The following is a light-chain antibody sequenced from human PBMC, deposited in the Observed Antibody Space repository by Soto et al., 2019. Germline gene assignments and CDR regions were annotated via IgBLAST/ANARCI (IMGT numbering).Light chain of an antibody. Sequence: EIVLTQSPATLSLSPGERATLSCRASQSVRNYLAWSQQKPGQAPRLLIYDASNRATGIPARFSGSGSGTDFTLTISRLEPEDFAVYYCQQYGSSLYTFGQGTKLEIK. CDR1: QSVRNY. CDR2: DAS. CDR3: QQYGSSLYT. J-gene: IGKJ2*01. V-gene: IGKV3-20*01.